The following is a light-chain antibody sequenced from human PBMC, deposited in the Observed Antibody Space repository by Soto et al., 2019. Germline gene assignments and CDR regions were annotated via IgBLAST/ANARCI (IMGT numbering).Light chain of an antibody. CDR2: GAS. CDR1: QSVSSSY. J-gene: IGKJ2*01. Sequence: EIVLTQSPGTLSLSPGERATLSCRASQSVSSSYLAWYQQRTGQAPRLLIYGASSRATGIPDRFSGTGSGTDFTLTISRLEPEDFAVYYCQQSVSSPYTFGQGTKLEIK. V-gene: IGKV3-20*01. CDR3: QQSVSSPYT.